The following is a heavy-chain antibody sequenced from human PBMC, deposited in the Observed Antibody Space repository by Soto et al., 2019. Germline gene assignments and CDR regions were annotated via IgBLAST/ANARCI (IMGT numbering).Heavy chain of an antibody. J-gene: IGHJ6*04. Sequence: SGGSLRLSCAASGFTFSSYAMSWVRQAPGKGLEWVSAISGSGGSTYYADSVKGRFTISRDNSKNTLYLQMNSLRAEDTAVYYCATEGFPPYYGMDVWGKGTTVTVSS. V-gene: IGHV3-23*01. D-gene: IGHD3-10*01. CDR2: ISGSGGST. CDR3: ATEGFPPYYGMDV. CDR1: GFTFSSYA.